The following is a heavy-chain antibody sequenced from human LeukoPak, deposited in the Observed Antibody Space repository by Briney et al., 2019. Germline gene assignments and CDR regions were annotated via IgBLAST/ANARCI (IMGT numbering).Heavy chain of an antibody. CDR1: GYTFTSYG. V-gene: IGHV1-18*01. CDR3: ARTYYYDSSGYWFPKY. Sequence: GGSLRLSCAASGYTFTSYGISWVRQAPGQGLEWMGWISAYNGNTNYAQKLQGRVTMTTDTSTSTAYMELRSLRSDDTAVYYCARTYYYDSSGYWFPKYWGQGTLVTVSS. D-gene: IGHD3-22*01. J-gene: IGHJ4*02. CDR2: ISAYNGNT.